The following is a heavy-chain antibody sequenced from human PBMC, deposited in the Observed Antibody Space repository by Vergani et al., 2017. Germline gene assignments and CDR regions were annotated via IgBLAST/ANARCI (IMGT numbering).Heavy chain of an antibody. D-gene: IGHD1-26*01. J-gene: IGHJ5*02. Sequence: EVQLLESGGGLVQPGRSLRLSCAASGFTFDDYAMHWVRQAPGKGLEWVSGISWNSGSIGYADSVKGRFTISRDNAKNSLYLQMNSLRAEDTALYYCATGRGSEANWFDPWGQGTLVTVSS. CDR3: ATGRGSEANWFDP. CDR1: GFTFDDYA. V-gene: IGHV3-9*01. CDR2: ISWNSGSI.